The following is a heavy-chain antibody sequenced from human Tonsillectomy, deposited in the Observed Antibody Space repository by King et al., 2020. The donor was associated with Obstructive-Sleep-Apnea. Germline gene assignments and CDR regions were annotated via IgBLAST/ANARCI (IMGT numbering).Heavy chain of an antibody. CDR1: GFTFSSYA. D-gene: IGHD5-12*01. CDR2: ISYDGSNK. J-gene: IGHJ4*02. V-gene: IGHV3-30*04. CDR3: LRGKSGSTLDY. Sequence: QVQLVESGGGVVQPGRSLRLSCAASGFTFSSYAMHWVRRQAPGKGLEWVAVISYDGSNKYYADSVKGRFTISRDNSKNTVFLQMNSLRAEDTAVYYCLRGKSGSTLDYWGQGALVTVSS.